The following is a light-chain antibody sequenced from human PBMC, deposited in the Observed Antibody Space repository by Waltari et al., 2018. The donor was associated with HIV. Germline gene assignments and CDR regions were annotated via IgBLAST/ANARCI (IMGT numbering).Light chain of an antibody. CDR3: GSYTATNSMM. CDR1: TSDADSFDY. CDR2: EVS. Sequence: QSALTQPAYVSGSPGQSLTISCTGPTSDADSFDYVSWYQQHPGKFPTLIIYEVSLRASGVSNRFSAAKSGNTTSLTISGLQAEDEAVYYCGSYTATNSMMFGGGTKWTVL. V-gene: IGLV2-14*01. J-gene: IGLJ3*02.